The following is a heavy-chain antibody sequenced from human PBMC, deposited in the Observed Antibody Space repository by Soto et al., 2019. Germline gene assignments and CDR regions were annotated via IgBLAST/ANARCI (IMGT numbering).Heavy chain of an antibody. Sequence: QVQLVESGGGVVQPGRSLRLSCEASGFTFSSYAMHWVRQAPGKGLEWVAVISYDGSNKYYAVSVKGRFTISRDNSKSXLXXKTNSLRAEDTAVYYGARERYGGKSAVYYQYGMDVWCQGTTVTVSS. D-gene: IGHD4-17*01. CDR2: ISYDGSNK. CDR1: GFTFSSYA. CDR3: ARERYGGKSAVYYQYGMDV. J-gene: IGHJ6*02. V-gene: IGHV3-30-3*01.